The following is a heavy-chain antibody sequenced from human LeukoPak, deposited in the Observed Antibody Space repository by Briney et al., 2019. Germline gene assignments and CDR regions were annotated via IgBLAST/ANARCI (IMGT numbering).Heavy chain of an antibody. CDR3: ARTAMNFGYYGMDV. J-gene: IGHJ6*02. CDR1: GYTFTGYY. V-gene: IGHV1-2*02. CDR2: INPNSGGT. D-gene: IGHD3/OR15-3a*01. Sequence: ASVKVSCKASGYTFTGYYMHWVRQAPGQGLEWMGWINPNSGGTNYAQKFQGRVTMTRDTSISTAYMELSRLRSDDTAVYYCARTAMNFGYYGMDVWGQGTTVTVS.